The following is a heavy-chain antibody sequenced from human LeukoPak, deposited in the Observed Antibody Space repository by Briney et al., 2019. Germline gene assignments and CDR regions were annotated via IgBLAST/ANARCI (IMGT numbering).Heavy chain of an antibody. CDR3: ARDRSRWFY. CDR2: INEDGSEK. CDR1: GFTFSSYS. D-gene: IGHD3-10*01. J-gene: IGHJ4*02. V-gene: IGHV3-7*01. Sequence: GGSLRLSCAASGFTFSSYSMSWVRQAPGKGLEWVAYINEDGSEKYYVDSVKGRFTISRDNAKNSVFLQMNSLRAEDTAVYYCARDRSRWFYWGQGTLVTVFS.